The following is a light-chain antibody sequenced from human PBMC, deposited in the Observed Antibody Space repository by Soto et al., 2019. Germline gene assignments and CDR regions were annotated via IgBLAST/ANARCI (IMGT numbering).Light chain of an antibody. V-gene: IGKV3-15*01. CDR1: QSVSSN. J-gene: IGKJ2*01. CDR2: GAS. CDR3: QQYNNWPYT. Sequence: EIVMPQYPATLSVSPGERAALSCRASQSVSSNFAWYQQKPGQAPRLLIYGASTRATGIPARFSGSGSGTEFTLTISSLQSEDFAVYYCQQYNNWPYTFGQGTKLEIK.